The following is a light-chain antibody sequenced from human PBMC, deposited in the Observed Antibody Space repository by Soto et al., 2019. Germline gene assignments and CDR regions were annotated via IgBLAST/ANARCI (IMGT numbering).Light chain of an antibody. Sequence: QSVVTQPPSVSGTPGQGVIISCSNVGRHEVSWYQQVPGMAPKLLIHTTSQRPSGVPDRFSASESGTSASLAIRGLQSDDEADYVCSSWDDSLSGVVFGRGTKGTVL. CDR1: NVGRHE. V-gene: IGLV1-44*01. CDR3: SSWDDSLSGVV. J-gene: IGLJ2*01. CDR2: TTS.